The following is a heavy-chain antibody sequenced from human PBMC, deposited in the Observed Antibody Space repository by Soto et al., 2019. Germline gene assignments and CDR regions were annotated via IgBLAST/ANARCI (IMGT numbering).Heavy chain of an antibody. CDR2: INNSGIT. CDR3: ARDRPWDCSSSNYCYYYGLDV. V-gene: IGHV4-59*01. D-gene: IGHD2-2*01. CDR1: GGSFSSDH. J-gene: IGHJ6*02. Sequence: LCGGSFSSDHWGWIRQPPGKGLAWIGKINNSGITNYNPSLKSRATISVDTSKNQFSLKLTSVTAADTAVYYCARDRPWDCSSSNYCYYYGLDVWGQGTTVIVSS.